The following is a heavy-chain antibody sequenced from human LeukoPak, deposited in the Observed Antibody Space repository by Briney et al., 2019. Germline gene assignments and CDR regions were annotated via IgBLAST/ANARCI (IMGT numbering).Heavy chain of an antibody. V-gene: IGHV1-18*01. CDR1: GYTFTSYG. CDR3: ARRRPRAYYYGSGREYYYYGMDV. CDR2: ISAYNGNT. D-gene: IGHD3-10*01. J-gene: IGHJ6*02. Sequence: ASVTVSCKASGYTFTSYGISWVRQAPGQGLEWMGWISAYNGNTNYAQKLQGRVTMTTDTSTSTAYMELRSLRSDDTAVYYCARRRPRAYYYGSGREYYYYGMDVWGQGTTVTVSS.